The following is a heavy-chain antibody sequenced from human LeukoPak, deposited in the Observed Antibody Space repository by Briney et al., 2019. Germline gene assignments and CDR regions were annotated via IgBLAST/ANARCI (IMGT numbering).Heavy chain of an antibody. D-gene: IGHD6-6*01. CDR3: ARRKYSSSSPHYYYYCMDV. J-gene: IGHJ6*03. V-gene: IGHV1-2*06. CDR1: GYTFTGYY. Sequence: ASVKVSCKASGYTFTGYYMHWVRQAPGQGLEWIGRINPNSGGTNYAQKFQGRVTMTRDTSISTAYMELSRLRSDDTAVYYCARRKYSSSSPHYYYYCMDVWGKGTTVTVSS. CDR2: INPNSGGT.